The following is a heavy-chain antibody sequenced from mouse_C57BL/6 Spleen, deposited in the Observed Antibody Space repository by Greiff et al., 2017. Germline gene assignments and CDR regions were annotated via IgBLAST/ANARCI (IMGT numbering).Heavy chain of an antibody. Sequence: EVQLQQSGTVLARPGASVKMSCKTSGYTFTSYWMHWVKQRPGQGLEWIGAIYPGNSDTSDNQKFKGKAQLTAVTSASTAYMELSSLTNEDSAVYYDTNYYGSYFDYWGQGTTLTVSS. CDR1: GYTFTSYW. D-gene: IGHD1-1*01. J-gene: IGHJ2*01. CDR3: TNYYGSYFDY. CDR2: IYPGNSDT. V-gene: IGHV1-5*01.